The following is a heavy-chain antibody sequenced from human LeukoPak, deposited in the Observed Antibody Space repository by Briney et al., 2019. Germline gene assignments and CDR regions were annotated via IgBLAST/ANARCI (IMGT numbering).Heavy chain of an antibody. CDR2: IKQDGTDK. J-gene: IGHJ6*02. CDR3: AKARSIRWLRLTYYYGMDV. V-gene: IGHV3-7*01. D-gene: IGHD2-21*01. Sequence: GGSLRLSCAGSGFTFSTYWMSWVRQAPGKGLDWVANIKQDGTDKYYVDSVKGRFTISRDNAKNLLYLQMNSLRAEDTAVYYCAKARSIRWLRLTYYYGMDVWGQGTTVTVSS. CDR1: GFTFSTYW.